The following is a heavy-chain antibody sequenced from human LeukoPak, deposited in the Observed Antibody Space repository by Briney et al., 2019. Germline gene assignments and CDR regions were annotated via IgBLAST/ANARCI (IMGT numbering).Heavy chain of an antibody. CDR3: ASEIAAAGVFDY. Sequence: GGSLRLSCAASGFTFSSYAVSWVRQAPGKGLEWVSAISGSGGSTYYADPVKGRFTISRDNSKNTLYLQMNSLRAEDTAVYYCASEIAAAGVFDYWGQGTLVTVSS. J-gene: IGHJ4*02. V-gene: IGHV3-23*01. CDR1: GFTFSSYA. D-gene: IGHD6-13*01. CDR2: ISGSGGST.